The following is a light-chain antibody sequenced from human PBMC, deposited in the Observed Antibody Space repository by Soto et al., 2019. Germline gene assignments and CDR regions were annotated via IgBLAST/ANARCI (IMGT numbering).Light chain of an antibody. Sequence: QSVLTQPAPVSGCPGQSITISCTVGXDNFVSCYQXHPGKAPKVLTHEVSKXXSGVSDRXXGSHSGTTASLTIYGLQAEDEADYYCCSDAGRSKYVFGTGTKVTVL. V-gene: IGLV2-23*02. CDR2: EVS. CDR1: GXDNF. CDR3: CSDAGRSKYV. J-gene: IGLJ1*01.